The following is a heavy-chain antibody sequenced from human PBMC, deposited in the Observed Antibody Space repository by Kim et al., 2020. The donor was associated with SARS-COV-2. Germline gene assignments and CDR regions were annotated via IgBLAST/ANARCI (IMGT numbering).Heavy chain of an antibody. D-gene: IGHD1-26*01. CDR3: TREWGY. CDR2: QDGSKE. V-gene: IGHV3-7*01. J-gene: IGHJ4*02. Sequence: QDGSKEHYVDSVKGRFPIARDNARSSLYLQINSLRAEDTAVYYCTREWGYWGQGTLVTVSS.